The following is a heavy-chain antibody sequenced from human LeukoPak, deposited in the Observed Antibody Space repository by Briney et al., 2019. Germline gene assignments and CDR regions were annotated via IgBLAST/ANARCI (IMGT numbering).Heavy chain of an antibody. CDR2: IYYSGST. CDR3: ARDRGEGGYYYYYMDV. Sequence: SETLSLTCTVSGGSISRYYWSWIRQPPGKGLEWIGYIYYSGSTNYNPSLKSRVTISVDTSKNQFSLKLSSVTAADTAVYYCARDRGEGGYYYYYMDVWGKGTTVTVSS. D-gene: IGHD3-16*01. CDR1: GGSISRYY. V-gene: IGHV4-59*01. J-gene: IGHJ6*03.